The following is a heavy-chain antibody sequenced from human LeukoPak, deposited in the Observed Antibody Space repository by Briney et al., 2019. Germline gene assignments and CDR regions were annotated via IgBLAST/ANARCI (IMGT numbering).Heavy chain of an antibody. CDR1: GGSFSGYY. V-gene: IGHV4-34*01. CDR2: INHSGST. D-gene: IGHD6-19*01. J-gene: IGHJ4*02. Sequence: SETLSLTCAVYGGSFSGYYWSWIRQPLGKGLEWIGEINHSGSTNYNPSLKSRVTISVDTSKNQFSLKLSSVTAADTAVYYCASERVAVAGMEGGYWGQGTLVTVSS. CDR3: ASERVAVAGMEGGY.